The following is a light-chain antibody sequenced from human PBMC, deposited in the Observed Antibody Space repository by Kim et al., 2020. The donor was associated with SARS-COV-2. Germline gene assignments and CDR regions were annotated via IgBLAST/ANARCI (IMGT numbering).Light chain of an antibody. CDR1: QSVSSY. Sequence: LSPGESATLSCRASQSVSSYVAWYQQKPGQAPRLLIYDASNRATGIPARFSGSGSGTDFTLTISSLEPEDFAVYYCQQRSNWPVYTFGQGTKLEI. CDR2: DAS. V-gene: IGKV3-11*01. CDR3: QQRSNWPVYT. J-gene: IGKJ2*01.